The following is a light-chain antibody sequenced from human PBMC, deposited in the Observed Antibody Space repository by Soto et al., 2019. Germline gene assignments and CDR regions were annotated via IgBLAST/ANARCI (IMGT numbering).Light chain of an antibody. CDR2: GAS. J-gene: IGKJ4*01. V-gene: IGKV3-20*01. Sequence: EIVLTQSPDTLSLSPGERATLSCRASQSVSNSYLAWYQQKPGQAPRLLIYGASSRATDIPDRFSGSGSGTDFTLTIKRLEPEDFAVYYCQQYGSSHLTFGGGTKVEIK. CDR1: QSVSNSY. CDR3: QQYGSSHLT.